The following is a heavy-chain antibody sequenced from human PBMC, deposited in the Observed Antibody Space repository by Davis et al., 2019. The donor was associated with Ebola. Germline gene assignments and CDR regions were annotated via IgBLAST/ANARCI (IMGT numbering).Heavy chain of an antibody. CDR3: ARDPRYSNYFVGMDV. CDR2: IKSDGSSI. CDR1: GFTFSGYW. V-gene: IGHV3-74*01. Sequence: GESLKISCAASGFTFSGYWMHWVRQAAGKGLVWVSRIKSDGSSISYADSVKGRFTISRDNAKNSLYLQMNSLRAEDTAVYYCARDPRYSNYFVGMDVWGQGTTVTVSS. D-gene: IGHD4-11*01. J-gene: IGHJ6*02.